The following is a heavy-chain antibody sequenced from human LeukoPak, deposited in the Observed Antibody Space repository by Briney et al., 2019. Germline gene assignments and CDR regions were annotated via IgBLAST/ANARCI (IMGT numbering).Heavy chain of an antibody. J-gene: IGHJ6*03. CDR1: GYSFTSYW. D-gene: IGHD3-3*01. V-gene: IGHV5-51*01. CDR2: IIPGDFDT. Sequence: GQPRQISCKGSGYSFTSYWIGWVRQMPGKGLEWMGIIIPGDFDTRYSPSFQGQVTISAEQSISTASLPWSSLKASDTAMYYCARHAQYYDFWSGYFSGYYYMDVWGKGTTVTVSS. CDR3: ARHAQYYDFWSGYFSGYYYMDV.